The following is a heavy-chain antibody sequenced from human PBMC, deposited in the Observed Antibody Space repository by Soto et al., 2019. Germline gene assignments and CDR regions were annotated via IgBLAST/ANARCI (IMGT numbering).Heavy chain of an antibody. CDR1: GFTFSSYG. Sequence: GGSLRLSCAASGFTFSSYGMHWVRQAPGKGLEWVAVISYDGSNKYYADSVKGRFTISRDNSKNTLYLQMNSLRAEDTAVYYCAKDYRWELLENAFDIWGQGTMVTVSS. V-gene: IGHV3-30*18. CDR2: ISYDGSNK. CDR3: AKDYRWELLENAFDI. D-gene: IGHD1-26*01. J-gene: IGHJ3*02.